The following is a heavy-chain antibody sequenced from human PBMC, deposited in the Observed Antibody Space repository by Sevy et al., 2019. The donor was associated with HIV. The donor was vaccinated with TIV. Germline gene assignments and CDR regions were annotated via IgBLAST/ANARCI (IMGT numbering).Heavy chain of an antibody. V-gene: IGHV4-59*01. CDR1: GGSISSYY. CDR2: IYYSGST. CDR3: ARGGYYDFWSGYYWFDYYGMDV. D-gene: IGHD3-3*01. Sequence: SETLSLTCTVSGGSISSYYWSWIRQPPGKGLEWIGYIYYSGSTNYNPSLKSRVTISVDTSKNQFSLMLSSVTAADTAVYYCARGGYYDFWSGYYWFDYYGMDVWGQGTTVTVSS. J-gene: IGHJ6*02.